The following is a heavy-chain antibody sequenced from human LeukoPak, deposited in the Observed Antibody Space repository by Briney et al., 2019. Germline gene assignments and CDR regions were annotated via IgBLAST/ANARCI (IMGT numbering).Heavy chain of an antibody. J-gene: IGHJ4*02. CDR1: GGSISSGGYY. V-gene: IGHV4-30-2*01. CDR3: ALVDTASRTTLDY. D-gene: IGHD5-18*01. Sequence: SETLSLTCTVSGGSISSGGYYWSWIRQPPGKGLEWIGYIYHSGSTYYNPSLKSRVTISVDRSKNQFSLKLSSVTAADTAVYYCALVDTASRTTLDYWGQGTLVTVSS. CDR2: IYHSGST.